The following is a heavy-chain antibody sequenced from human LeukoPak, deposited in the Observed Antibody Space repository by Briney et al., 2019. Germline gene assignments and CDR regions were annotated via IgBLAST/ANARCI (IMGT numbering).Heavy chain of an antibody. CDR1: GYDFTSVG. D-gene: IGHD6-19*01. Sequence: GASVKVSCKASGYDFTSVGITWVRRAPGQGLEWMGWISPYNGNTRYAQKFQGRVAMTTDTSTTTAYMELRGLRFNDTAVYYCARAGPGSGWYFDYWGQGTLVIVSS. CDR2: ISPYNGNT. V-gene: IGHV1-18*01. CDR3: ARAGPGSGWYFDY. J-gene: IGHJ4*02.